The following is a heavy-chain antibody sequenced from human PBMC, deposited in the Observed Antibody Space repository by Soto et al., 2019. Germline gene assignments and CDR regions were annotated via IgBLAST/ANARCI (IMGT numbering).Heavy chain of an antibody. D-gene: IGHD3-22*01. Sequence: VASVKVSCKASGYTFTYYTVHWVRQAPGQRLEWMGWINAGDGNTKYSPNFQGRVTITKDTSASTVYMELSSLRSEDTAVYFCTRDYYDSSGYYPKFDYWGQGTLVTVSS. V-gene: IGHV1-3*01. CDR1: GYTFTYYT. CDR2: INAGDGNT. CDR3: TRDYYDSSGYYPKFDY. J-gene: IGHJ4*02.